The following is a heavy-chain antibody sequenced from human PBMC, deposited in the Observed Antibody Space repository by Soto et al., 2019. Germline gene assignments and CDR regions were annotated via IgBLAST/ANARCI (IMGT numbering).Heavy chain of an antibody. J-gene: IGHJ4*02. Sequence: SETLSLTCAVYGGSFSGYYWSWIRQPPGKGLEWIGEINHSGSTNYNPSLKSRVTISVDTSKNQFSLKLSSVTAAYTAVYYCARATTGYFDYWGQGTLVTVSS. CDR2: INHSGST. CDR3: ARATTGYFDY. V-gene: IGHV4-34*01. D-gene: IGHD1-1*01. CDR1: GGSFSGYY.